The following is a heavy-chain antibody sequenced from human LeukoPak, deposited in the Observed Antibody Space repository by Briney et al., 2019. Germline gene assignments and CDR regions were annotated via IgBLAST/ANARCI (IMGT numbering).Heavy chain of an antibody. D-gene: IGHD3-3*01. CDR2: INHSGST. V-gene: IGHV4-34*01. J-gene: IGHJ4*02. CDR3: ARGVFYDFWSGYYTPFDY. CDR1: GGSFSGYY. Sequence: PSETLSLTCAVYGGSFSGYYWSWIRQPPGKGLEWIGEINHSGSTNYNPSLKSRVTISVDTSKSQFSLKLSSVTAADTAVYYCARGVFYDFWSGYYTPFDYWGQGTLVTVSS.